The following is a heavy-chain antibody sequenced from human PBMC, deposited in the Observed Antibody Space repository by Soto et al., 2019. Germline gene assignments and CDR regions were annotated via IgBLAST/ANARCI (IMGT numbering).Heavy chain of an antibody. D-gene: IGHD6-6*01. J-gene: IGHJ4*02. V-gene: IGHV1-46*01. CDR3: ARDIKGPTLPRGSSPSSGPDDY. Sequence: QVQLVQSGAEVKKPGASVKVSCKASGYTFTSYYMHWVRQAPGQGLEWMGIINPSGGSTSYAQKFQGRVTMTRDTSTSTVYRELSSLRSEDTAVYYCARDIKGPTLPRGSSPSSGPDDYWGQGTLVTVSS. CDR1: GYTFTSYY. CDR2: INPSGGST.